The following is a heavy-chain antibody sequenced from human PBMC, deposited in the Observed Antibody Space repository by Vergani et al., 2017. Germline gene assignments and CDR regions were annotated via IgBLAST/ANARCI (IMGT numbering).Heavy chain of an antibody. Sequence: EVQLVESGGGLVQPGGSLRLSCAASGFTFSSYAMSWVRQAPGKGLEWVSAISGSGGSTYYADSVKGRFTISRDNSKNTLYLQMNSLRAEDTAVYYCATEGGYNSITMIVVVITTDGSDAFDIWGQGTMVTVSS. CDR3: ATEGGYNSITMIVVVITTDGSDAFDI. CDR2: ISGSGGST. D-gene: IGHD3-22*01. V-gene: IGHV3-23*04. J-gene: IGHJ3*02. CDR1: GFTFSSYA.